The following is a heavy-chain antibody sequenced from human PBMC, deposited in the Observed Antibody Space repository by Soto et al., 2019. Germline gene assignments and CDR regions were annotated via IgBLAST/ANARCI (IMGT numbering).Heavy chain of an antibody. CDR3: AHRQDSEYFYGMDV. CDR2: IYWDDDK. J-gene: IGHJ6*02. Sequence: QITLKESGPTLVKPTQTLTLTCTFSGFSLSTSGVNVGWIRQPPGKALEWLALIYWDDDKRFSPSLKSRLTITKDTSKNQVVLTMTNVDPVDTATYYCAHRQDSEYFYGMDVWGQGTTVTVSS. CDR1: GFSLSTSGVN. V-gene: IGHV2-5*02. D-gene: IGHD2-15*01.